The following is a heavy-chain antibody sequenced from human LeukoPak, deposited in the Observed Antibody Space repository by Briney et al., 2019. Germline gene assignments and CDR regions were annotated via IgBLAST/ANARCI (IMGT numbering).Heavy chain of an antibody. Sequence: PGGSLRLSCAASGFTFSNAWMNWVRQAPGKGLEWVGRIKSKTDGGTTDYAATVKGRITISRDASKNTLYLQMNSLKTEDTAVYYCTTVSSTVVTRVWARYDAFDIWGQGTMVTVSS. CDR2: IKSKTDGGTT. CDR1: GFTFSNAW. J-gene: IGHJ3*02. D-gene: IGHD4-23*01. V-gene: IGHV3-15*07. CDR3: TTVSSTVVTRVWARYDAFDI.